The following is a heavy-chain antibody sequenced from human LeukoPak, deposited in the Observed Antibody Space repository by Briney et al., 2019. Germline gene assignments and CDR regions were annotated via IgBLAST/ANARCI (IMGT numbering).Heavy chain of an antibody. Sequence: GGSLRLSCAASGFTFSSYWMHWVRQAPGKGLEWVGRIKSKTDGGTIDYGAPVKGRFTISRDDSKNTLFLQMNSLKTEDTAMYHCTTGVRDSSGYYNFDYWGQGTLVTVSS. CDR2: IKSKTDGGTI. CDR3: TTGVRDSSGYYNFDY. CDR1: GFTFSSYW. V-gene: IGHV3-15*01. J-gene: IGHJ4*02. D-gene: IGHD3-22*01.